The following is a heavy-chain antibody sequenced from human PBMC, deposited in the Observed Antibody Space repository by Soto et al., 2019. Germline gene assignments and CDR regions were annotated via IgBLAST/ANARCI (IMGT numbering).Heavy chain of an antibody. CDR3: ARLRAVISYYFDY. D-gene: IGHD2-21*01. V-gene: IGHV4-31*03. Sequence: QVQLQESGPGLVKPSQTLSLTSTVSGGSISSGGYYWCWIRQHPGKGLEWIGYIYYSGSTYYNPSLKSRVTISVDTSKNQFSLKLSSVTAADTAVYYCARLRAVISYYFDYWGQGTLVTVSS. CDR2: IYYSGST. CDR1: GGSISSGGYY. J-gene: IGHJ4*02.